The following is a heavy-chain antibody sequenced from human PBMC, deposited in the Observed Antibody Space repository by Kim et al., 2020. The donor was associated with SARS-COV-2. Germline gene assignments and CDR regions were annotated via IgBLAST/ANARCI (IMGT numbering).Heavy chain of an antibody. Sequence: ADSVKGRFTISRDNSKNTLYLQMNSLRAEDTAVYYCAKDTHPFGVTRFDYWGQGTLVTVSS. CDR3: AKDTHPFGVTRFDY. J-gene: IGHJ4*02. D-gene: IGHD2-21*02. V-gene: IGHV3-23*01.